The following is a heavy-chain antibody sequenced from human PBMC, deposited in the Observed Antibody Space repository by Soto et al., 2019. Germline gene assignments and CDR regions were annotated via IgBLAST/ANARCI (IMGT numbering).Heavy chain of an antibody. CDR3: ARDYVRRRGRNIVVALSATLTRDRGYFDY. Sequence: GGSLRLSCAASGFPFITYPMHWVRQAPGKGLEWVAVISYDGSDKHYADSVKGRFTISRDNSKNTLSLQMHSLRADDTAVYYCARDYVRRRGRNIVVALSATLTRDRGYFDYWGQGTLVTVSS. D-gene: IGHD2-15*01. CDR2: ISYDGSDK. V-gene: IGHV3-30-3*01. CDR1: GFPFITYP. J-gene: IGHJ4*02.